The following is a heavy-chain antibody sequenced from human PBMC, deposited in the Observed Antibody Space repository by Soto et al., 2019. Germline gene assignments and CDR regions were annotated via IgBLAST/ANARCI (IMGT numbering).Heavy chain of an antibody. D-gene: IGHD5-12*01. V-gene: IGHV1-69*01. J-gene: IGHJ2*01. CDR3: ARGVVSGFEVWYFDL. Sequence: QVQLVQSGAEVKKPASSVKVSCKASGGTFRNHGISWLRQAPGQGLEWIGGFTPKFGTANYAPKFQGRVSITSDESTTPASVALSNLRPEDRAVCFCARGVVSGFEVWYFDLCRRGTLLTVSS. CDR1: GGTFRNHG. CDR2: FTPKFGTA.